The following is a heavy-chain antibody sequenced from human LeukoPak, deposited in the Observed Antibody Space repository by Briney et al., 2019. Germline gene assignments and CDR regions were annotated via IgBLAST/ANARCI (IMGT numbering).Heavy chain of an antibody. J-gene: IGHJ4*02. D-gene: IGHD3-3*02. Sequence: GGSLRLSGAASGFDFSTYAINWVRQAPGKGLEWVSSISTMSNYIFYGDSVKGRFTISRDNAKNSVYLQMNSLRPEDTAVYYCSRDRLGGLALWGQGTLVTVSS. CDR1: GFDFSTYA. CDR2: ISTMSNYI. CDR3: SRDRLGGLAL. V-gene: IGHV3-21*01.